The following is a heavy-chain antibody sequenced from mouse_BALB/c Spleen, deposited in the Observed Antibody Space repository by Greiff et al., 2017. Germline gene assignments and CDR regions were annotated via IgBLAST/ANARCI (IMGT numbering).Heavy chain of an antibody. CDR1: GFTFSSYG. J-gene: IGHJ2*01. D-gene: IGHD2-1*01. CDR2: INSNGGST. Sequence: EVKLVESGGGLVQPGGSLKLSCAASGFTFSSYGMSWVRQTPDKRLELVATINSNGGSTYYPDSVKGRFTISRDNAKNTLYLQMSSLKSEDTAMYYCARDWGYGNYDSYWGQGTTLTVSS. V-gene: IGHV5-6-3*01. CDR3: ARDWGYGNYDSY.